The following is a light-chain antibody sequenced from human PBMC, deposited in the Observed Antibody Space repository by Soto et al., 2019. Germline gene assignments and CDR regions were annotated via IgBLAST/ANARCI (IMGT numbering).Light chain of an antibody. V-gene: IGLV2-14*03. CDR2: AVS. CDR1: SNDVGAYNH. J-gene: IGLJ1*01. CDR3: SSYRTASTYV. Sequence: QSALTQPASVSGSPGQSITISCTGTSNDVGAYNHVSWYQQHPGNAPKLIIYAVSNRPSGVSDRFFGSKSGNTASLTISGLQPEDEADYYCSSYRTASTYVFGSGTKLTVL.